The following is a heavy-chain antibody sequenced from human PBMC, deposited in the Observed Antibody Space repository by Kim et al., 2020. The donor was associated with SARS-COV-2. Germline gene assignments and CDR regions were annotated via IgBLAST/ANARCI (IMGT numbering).Heavy chain of an antibody. CDR3: ARRAYSSGWWYFDY. V-gene: IGHV3-74*01. J-gene: IGHJ4*02. CDR1: GFTFSSYW. D-gene: IGHD6-19*01. Sequence: GGSLRLSCAASGFTFSSYWMHWVRQAPGKGLVWVSRINSDGSTTNHADSVKGRFTISRDNAKNTLYLQMNSLRAEDTAVYYCARRAYSSGWWYFDYWGQGTLVTVSS. CDR2: INSDGSTT.